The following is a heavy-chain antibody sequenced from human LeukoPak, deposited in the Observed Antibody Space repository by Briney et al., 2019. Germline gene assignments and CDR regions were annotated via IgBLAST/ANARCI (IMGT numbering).Heavy chain of an antibody. J-gene: IGHJ3*02. CDR3: AKDSSANSVADAFDI. V-gene: IGHV3-23*01. D-gene: IGHD4-23*01. CDR1: GFTVSSNY. CDR2: ISGSGGST. Sequence: PGGSLRLSCAASGFTVSSNYMSWVRQAPGKGLEWVSAISGSGGSTYYADSVKGRFTISRDNSKNTLYLQMNSLRAEDTAVYYCAKDSSANSVADAFDIWGQGTMVTVSS.